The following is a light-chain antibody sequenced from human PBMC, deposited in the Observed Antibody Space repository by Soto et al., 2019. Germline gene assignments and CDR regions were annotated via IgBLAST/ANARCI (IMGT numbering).Light chain of an antibody. Sequence: IQITQSPSSVSASVVYRVTITCRASQAISSLLASYQQKPGKAPKLLIYAASTLQTGVPSSSSGSGPATHFTLTINNLQPEDFANYYCQHANSFPRTFRPGTKVDI. V-gene: IGKV1-12*01. CDR2: AAS. CDR3: QHANSFPRT. J-gene: IGKJ3*01. CDR1: QAISSL.